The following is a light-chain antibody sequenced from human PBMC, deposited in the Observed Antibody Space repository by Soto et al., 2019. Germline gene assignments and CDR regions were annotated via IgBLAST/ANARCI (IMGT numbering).Light chain of an antibody. CDR1: QSVSIN. V-gene: IGKV3-15*01. Sequence: EIVMTQSPATLSVSPCERGTLSSRASQSVSINLAWYQQKPGQAPRLLTYGASTRATGIPARFSGSGSGTEFTLTISSLEPEDSAVYYCQQRPMWPITFGQGTRLENK. J-gene: IGKJ5*01. CDR3: QQRPMWPIT. CDR2: GAS.